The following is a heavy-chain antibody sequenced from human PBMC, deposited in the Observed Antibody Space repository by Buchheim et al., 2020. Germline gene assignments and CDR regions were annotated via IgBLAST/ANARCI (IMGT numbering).Heavy chain of an antibody. CDR1: GGSISSYY. D-gene: IGHD2-15*01. V-gene: IGHV4-59*01. CDR2: IYYSGST. J-gene: IGHJ5*02. CDR3: AREGCSGGSCYFNWFDP. Sequence: QVQLQESGPGLVKPSETLSLTCTVSGGSISSYYWSWIRQPPGKGLEWIGYIYYSGSTNYNPSLKSRVTISVDTSKNQFSLQLSSVTAADTAVYYCAREGCSGGSCYFNWFDPWGQGTL.